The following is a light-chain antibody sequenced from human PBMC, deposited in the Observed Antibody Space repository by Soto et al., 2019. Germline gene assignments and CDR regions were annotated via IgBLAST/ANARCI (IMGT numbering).Light chain of an antibody. CDR2: DVN. CDR3: CSYAGSSYVV. Sequence: QSALTQPRSVSGSPGQSVTISCTGTNSDVGGYNYVSWYQQHPGKAPKLMIYDVNKRPSGVPDRFSGSKSGNTASLTISVLQAEDEGDYYCCSYAGSSYVVFGGGTKLTVL. CDR1: NSDVGGYNY. V-gene: IGLV2-11*01. J-gene: IGLJ2*01.